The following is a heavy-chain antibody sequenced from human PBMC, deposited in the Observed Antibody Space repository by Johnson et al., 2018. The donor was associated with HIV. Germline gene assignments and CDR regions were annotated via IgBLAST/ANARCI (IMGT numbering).Heavy chain of an antibody. CDR2: IWYDGSNN. Sequence: QVQLVESGGGVVQPGRSLRLSCAASGFTFSSYAMHWVRQAPGKGLEWVAVIWYDGSNNYYADSVKGRFTISKDNSKNTLYLQMNSLRAEDTAVYYCAKDRVVIAAHDAFDIWGQGTMVTVSS. D-gene: IGHD2-21*01. V-gene: IGHV3-33*06. CDR1: GFTFSSYA. CDR3: AKDRVVIAAHDAFDI. J-gene: IGHJ3*02.